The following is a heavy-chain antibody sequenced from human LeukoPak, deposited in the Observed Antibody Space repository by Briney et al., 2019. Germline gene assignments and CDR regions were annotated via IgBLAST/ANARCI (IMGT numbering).Heavy chain of an antibody. CDR1: GFTLTTYR. J-gene: IGHJ4*02. D-gene: IGHD3-16*01. Sequence: GESLRLSCAASGFTLTTYRMSWVRQAPGKGLEGVANIKEDGSEKYYVDSVKGRFTVSRDNAKNSLYLEMGSLRVEDTAVYYCARDRHPTVYYGLNYWGQGTLVTVSS. V-gene: IGHV3-7*01. CDR2: IKEDGSEK. CDR3: ARDRHPTVYYGLNY.